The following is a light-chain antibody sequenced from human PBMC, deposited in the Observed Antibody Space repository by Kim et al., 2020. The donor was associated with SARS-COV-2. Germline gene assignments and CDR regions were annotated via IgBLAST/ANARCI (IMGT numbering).Light chain of an antibody. J-gene: IGLJ1*01. Sequence: TISCTGNSSNSGATNDVQWYQQLPGSAPKLLIYGNTNRTSGVPNRFSGSKSGTSASLAITGLQAEDEAEYYCQSYDGSLSGYVFGTGTKVTDL. V-gene: IGLV1-40*01. CDR1: SSNSGATND. CDR3: QSYDGSLSGYV. CDR2: GNT.